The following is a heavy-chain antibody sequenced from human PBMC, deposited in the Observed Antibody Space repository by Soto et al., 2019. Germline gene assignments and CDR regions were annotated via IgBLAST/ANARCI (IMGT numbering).Heavy chain of an antibody. D-gene: IGHD3-22*01. CDR2: ISAYNGNT. CDR3: ARDRYDYYDSSGYYTLSYYGMDV. V-gene: IGHV1-18*01. CDR1: GYTFTSYG. J-gene: IGHJ6*02. Sequence: QVQLVQSGAEVKKPGASVKVSCKASGYTFTSYGISWVRQAPGQGLEWMGWISAYNGNTNYAQKLQGRLTMTTDTSTSTAYMELRSLRSDATAVYYCARDRYDYYDSSGYYTLSYYGMDVWGQGTTVTVSS.